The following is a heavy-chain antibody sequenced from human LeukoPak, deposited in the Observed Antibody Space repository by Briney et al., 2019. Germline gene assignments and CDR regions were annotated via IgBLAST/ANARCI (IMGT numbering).Heavy chain of an antibody. J-gene: IGHJ4*02. Sequence: GGSLRLSCAASGFSFSSYGVSWVRQAPGKGLEWVSGISGSGGSTYYADSVKGRFTISRDNSKSTLYLQMNSLRAEDTALYYCAKSPADYDSSGYRETKYYFDSWGQRTLVTVSS. CDR3: AKSPADYDSSGYRETKYYFDS. CDR1: GFSFSSYG. CDR2: ISGSGGST. D-gene: IGHD3-22*01. V-gene: IGHV3-23*01.